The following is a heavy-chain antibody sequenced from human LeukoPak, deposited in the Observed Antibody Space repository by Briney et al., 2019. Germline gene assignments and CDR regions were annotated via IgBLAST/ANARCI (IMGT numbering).Heavy chain of an antibody. J-gene: IGHJ4*02. CDR1: GGSISSSSYY. D-gene: IGHD3-10*01. CDR2: IYTSGSS. Sequence: PSETLSLTCTVSGGSISSSSYYWGWIRQPAGKGLEWIGHIYTSGSSNYSPSLKSRVTISVDTSKNQFSLKLTSVTAADTAVYYCTKGRGIWGQGTLVTVSS. CDR3: TKGRGI. V-gene: IGHV4-61*09.